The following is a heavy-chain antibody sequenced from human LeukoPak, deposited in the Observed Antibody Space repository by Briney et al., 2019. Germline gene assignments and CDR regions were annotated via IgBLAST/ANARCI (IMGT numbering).Heavy chain of an antibody. J-gene: IGHJ4*02. CDR3: ASPLRYSSSWYGRGTLCRGGTAFDY. CDR2: INHSGST. CDR1: GGSFSGYY. V-gene: IGHV4-34*01. D-gene: IGHD6-13*01. Sequence: PSETLSLTCAVYGGSFSGYYWSWIRQPPGKGLEWIGEINHSGSTNYNPSLKSRVTISVDTSKNQFSLKLSSVTAADTAVYYCASPLRYSSSWYGRGTLCRGGTAFDYWGQGTLVTVSS.